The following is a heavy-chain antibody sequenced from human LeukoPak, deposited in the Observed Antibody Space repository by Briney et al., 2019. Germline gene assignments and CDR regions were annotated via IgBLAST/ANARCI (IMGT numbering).Heavy chain of an antibody. CDR2: LYYSGIT. J-gene: IGHJ4*02. Sequence: PSETLSLTCTVSGGSISSYYWSWIRQPPGKGLEWIGYLYYSGITNYNPSLKSRVTISVDTSKNQFSLKLSSVTAADTAVYYCARESGYGSGSYYSEYDYWGQGTLVTVSS. CDR1: GGSISSYY. CDR3: ARESGYGSGSYYSEYDY. D-gene: IGHD3-10*01. V-gene: IGHV4-59*01.